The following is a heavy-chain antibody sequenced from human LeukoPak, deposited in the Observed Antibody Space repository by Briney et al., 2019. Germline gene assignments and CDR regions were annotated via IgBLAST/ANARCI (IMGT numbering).Heavy chain of an antibody. J-gene: IGHJ4*02. D-gene: IGHD5-24*01. Sequence: GGSLRLSCAASGFTFSSYAMSWVRQAPGKGLEWVSAISGSGGSTYYADSVKGRFTISRDNSKNTLYLQMNSLRAEDTAVYYCAKGSCRDGYNCVVYWGQGTLVTVSS. CDR1: GFTFSSYA. V-gene: IGHV3-23*01. CDR3: AKGSCRDGYNCVVY. CDR2: ISGSGGST.